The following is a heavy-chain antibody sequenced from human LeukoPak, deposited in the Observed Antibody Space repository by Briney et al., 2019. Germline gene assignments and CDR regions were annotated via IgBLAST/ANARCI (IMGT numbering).Heavy chain of an antibody. CDR3: ARAAYSSSWYRGYYYYYYMDV. CDR2: ISAYNGNT. D-gene: IGHD6-13*01. V-gene: IGHV1-18*01. J-gene: IGHJ6*03. CDR1: GYTFTSYG. Sequence: GASVNVSCKASGYTFTSYGISWVRQAPGQGLEWMGGISAYNGNTNYAQKLQGRVTMTTDTSTSTAYMELRSLRSDDTAVYYCARAAYSSSWYRGYYYYYYMDVWGKGTTVTVSS.